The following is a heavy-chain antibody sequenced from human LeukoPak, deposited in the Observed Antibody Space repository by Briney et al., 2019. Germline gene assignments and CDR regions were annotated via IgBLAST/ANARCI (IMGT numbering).Heavy chain of an antibody. Sequence: ASVKVSCKASGYTFIGYHMHWVRQAPGQGLEWMGWINPNSGDTNYAQKFQGRVTMTRDTSISTAYMELSRLRSDDTAVYYCARVLRGYIYGLGYWGQGTLVTVSS. CDR3: ARVLRGYIYGLGY. CDR2: INPNSGDT. J-gene: IGHJ4*02. CDR1: GYTFIGYH. D-gene: IGHD5-18*01. V-gene: IGHV1-2*02.